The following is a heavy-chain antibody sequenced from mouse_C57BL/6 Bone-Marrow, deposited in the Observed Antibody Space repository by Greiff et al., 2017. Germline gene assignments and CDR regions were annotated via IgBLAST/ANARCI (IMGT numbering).Heavy chain of an antibody. D-gene: IGHD1-1*01. V-gene: IGHV1-72*01. CDR3: ARNYYGSSHWYFDV. CDR1: GYTFTSYW. CDR2: IDPNSGGT. Sequence: QVQLQQPGAELVKPGASVKLSCKASGYTFTSYWMHWVKQRPGRGLEWIGRIDPNSGGTKYNEKFKSKATLTVDKPSSTAYMQLISLTSEDSAVYYCARNYYGSSHWYFDVWGTGTTVTVSS. J-gene: IGHJ1*03.